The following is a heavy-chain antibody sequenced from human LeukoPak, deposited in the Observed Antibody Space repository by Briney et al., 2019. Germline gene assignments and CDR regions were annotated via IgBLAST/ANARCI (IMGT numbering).Heavy chain of an antibody. Sequence: GGSLRLSCAASGFTFSSYSMHGVRQAPGRGLEWVAGTSYDGTNKNYADSAKGRFTITRNNSKKMVYLQMNSLRDEDTAVYYCARGLHLGEFDSWGQGTLVTVSA. CDR1: GFTFSSYS. CDR3: ARGLHLGEFDS. CDR2: TSYDGTNK. V-gene: IGHV3-30-3*01. D-gene: IGHD3-16*01. J-gene: IGHJ4*02.